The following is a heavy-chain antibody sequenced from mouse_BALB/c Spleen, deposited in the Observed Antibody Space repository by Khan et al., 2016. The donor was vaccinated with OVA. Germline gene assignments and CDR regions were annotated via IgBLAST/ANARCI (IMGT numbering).Heavy chain of an antibody. CDR1: GFSLTSYG. CDR3: ARGDGYYEDAMDY. J-gene: IGHJ4*01. CDR2: IWAGGST. V-gene: IGHV2-9*02. D-gene: IGHD2-3*01. Sequence: VELVESGPGLVAPSQSLSITCTVSGFSLTSYGVHWVRQPPGKGLAWLGVIWAGGSTNYNSALMSRLSISKDNSKSQVFLKMNSLQTDDTAMYYCARGDGYYEDAMDYWGQGTSVTASS.